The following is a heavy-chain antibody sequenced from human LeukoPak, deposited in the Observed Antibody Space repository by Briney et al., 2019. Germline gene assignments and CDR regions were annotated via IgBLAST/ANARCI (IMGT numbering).Heavy chain of an antibody. CDR1: GFTFSDYY. J-gene: IGHJ4*02. Sequence: GGSLRLSCAASGFTFSDYYMSRIRQAPGKGLEWVSYICDSGRTIYYADSVKGRFTISRDNAKNSVYLQMNNLGAEDTAVYYCARDRLGDYDHSGYYDKWGQGTLVTVSS. V-gene: IGHV3-11*01. CDR3: ARDRLGDYDHSGYYDK. CDR2: ICDSGRTI. D-gene: IGHD3-22*01.